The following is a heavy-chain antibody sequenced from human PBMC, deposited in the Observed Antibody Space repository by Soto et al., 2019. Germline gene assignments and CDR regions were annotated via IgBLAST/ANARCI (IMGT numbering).Heavy chain of an antibody. Sequence: GGSLRLSCAASGFTFSSYAMSWVRQAPGKGLEWVSAISGSGGSTYYAESVKGRFTISRDNSKNTLYLQMNSLRAEDTAVYYCAKDQVPDYYYYGMDVWGQGTTVTVSS. CDR3: AKDQVPDYYYYGMDV. V-gene: IGHV3-23*01. J-gene: IGHJ6*02. CDR2: ISGSGGST. CDR1: GFTFSSYA. D-gene: IGHD3-10*01.